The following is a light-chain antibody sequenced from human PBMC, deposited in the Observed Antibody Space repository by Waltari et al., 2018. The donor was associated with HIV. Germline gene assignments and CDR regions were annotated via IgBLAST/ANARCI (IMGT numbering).Light chain of an antibody. CDR1: ALPTKY. CDR2: QDS. CDR3: YSTYSSGVSWV. J-gene: IGLJ3*02. V-gene: IGLV3-10*01. Sequence: SYELTQPPSVSVSPGQTARITCSGDALPTKYVYWYQQKSGQAPVLVIYQDSKRPSGISETFSGSSSVTVATLTITGAQVEHEADYYCYSTYSSGVSWVFGGGTKLTVL.